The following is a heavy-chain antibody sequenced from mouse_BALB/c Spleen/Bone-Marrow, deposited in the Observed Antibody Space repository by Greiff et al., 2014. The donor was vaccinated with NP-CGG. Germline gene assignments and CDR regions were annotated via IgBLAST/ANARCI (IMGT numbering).Heavy chain of an antibody. D-gene: IGHD1-1*01. CDR3: ARWGYGSTYYYAMDY. CDR2: IDPYDSET. Sequence: VQGVESGAELVRPGASVKLSCKASGYTFTSNWMNWVKQRPEQGLEWIGRIDPYDSETHYNQKFKDKAILTVDKSSSTAYMQLNSLTSEDSAVYYCARWGYGSTYYYAMDYWGQGTSVTVSS. J-gene: IGHJ4*01. V-gene: IGHV1-52*01. CDR1: GYTFTSNW.